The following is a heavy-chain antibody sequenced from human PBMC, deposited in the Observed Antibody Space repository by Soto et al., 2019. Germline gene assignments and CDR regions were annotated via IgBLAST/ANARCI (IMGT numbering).Heavy chain of an antibody. CDR1: GYTFTGYY. CDR3: ARVGVYYYYYGMDV. V-gene: IGHV1-2*02. Sequence: ASVKVSCKASGYTFTGYYMHWVRQAPGQGLEWMGWINPNSGGTNYARKFQGRVTMTRDTSISTAYMELSRLRSDDTAVYYCARVGVYYYYYGMDVWGQGTTVTVSS. J-gene: IGHJ6*02. CDR2: INPNSGGT.